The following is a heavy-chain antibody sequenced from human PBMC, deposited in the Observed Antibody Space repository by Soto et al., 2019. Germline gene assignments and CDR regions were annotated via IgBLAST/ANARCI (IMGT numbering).Heavy chain of an antibody. Sequence: ASVKVSCKASGGTFSSYAISWVRQAPGQGLEWMGGIIPIFGTVNYAQKFQGRVTITADESTSTAYMELSSLRSEDTAVYYCASTSASGYSGYDYAEYYFDYWGQGTLVTVSS. CDR2: IIPIFGTV. CDR3: ASTSASGYSGYDYAEYYFDY. D-gene: IGHD5-12*01. J-gene: IGHJ4*02. CDR1: GGTFSSYA. V-gene: IGHV1-69*13.